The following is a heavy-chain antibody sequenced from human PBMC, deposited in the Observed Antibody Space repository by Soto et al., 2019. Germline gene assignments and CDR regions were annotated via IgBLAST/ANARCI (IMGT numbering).Heavy chain of an antibody. CDR2: IKSDGSST. D-gene: IGHD5-12*01. CDR3: ARGGQGLWLNDY. CDR1: GFTFSSYW. Sequence: EVQLVESGGGLVQPGVSLRLSCAASGFTFSSYWMHWVRQAPGKGLVWVSRIKSDGSSTNYADSVKGRFIISRDNAKNMLYLQMNSLGAEDTALYYCARGGQGLWLNDYRGQGTLVTVSS. J-gene: IGHJ4*02. V-gene: IGHV3-74*01.